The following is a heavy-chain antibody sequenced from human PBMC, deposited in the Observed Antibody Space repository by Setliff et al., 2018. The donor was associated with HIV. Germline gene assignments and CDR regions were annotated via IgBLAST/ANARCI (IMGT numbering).Heavy chain of an antibody. D-gene: IGHD5-12*01. CDR3: ASSVDIVATGGP. CDR1: GGSFSGYY. J-gene: IGHJ5*02. Sequence: PSETLSLTCAVYGGSFSGYYWGWIRQPPGKGLEWIGSIYHSGSTYYNPSLKSRVTISVDTSKNQFSLKLSSVTAADTAVYYCASSVDIVATGGPWGQGTLVTVSS. V-gene: IGHV4-38-2*01. CDR2: IYHSGST.